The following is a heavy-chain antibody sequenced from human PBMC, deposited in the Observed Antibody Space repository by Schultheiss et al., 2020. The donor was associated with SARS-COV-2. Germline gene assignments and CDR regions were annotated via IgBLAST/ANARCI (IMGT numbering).Heavy chain of an antibody. CDR2: ISSSSSYI. D-gene: IGHD2/OR15-2a*01. CDR3: AGREYGPNTEYFQH. CDR1: GFTFSSYA. V-gene: IGHV3-21*01. Sequence: GGSLRLSCAASGFTFSSYAMHWVRQAPGKGLEWVSSISSSSSYIYYADSVKGRFTISRDNSKNTLYLQMNSLRAEDTAVYYCAGREYGPNTEYFQHWGQGTLVTVSS. J-gene: IGHJ1*01.